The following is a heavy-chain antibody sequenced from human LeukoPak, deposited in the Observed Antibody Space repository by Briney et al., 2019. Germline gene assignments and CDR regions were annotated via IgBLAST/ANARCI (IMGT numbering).Heavy chain of an antibody. CDR1: GFTFSSYG. D-gene: IGHD3-10*01. V-gene: IGHV3-30*03. CDR2: ISYDGSNK. J-gene: IGHJ4*02. Sequence: PARSLRLSCAASGFTFSSYGMHRLRQAPGKGLEWGAVISYDGSNKYYADSVKGRFTISRDNSKNTLYLQMNSLRAEDTAVYYCAASAWDYWGQGALVSVSS. CDR3: AASAWDY.